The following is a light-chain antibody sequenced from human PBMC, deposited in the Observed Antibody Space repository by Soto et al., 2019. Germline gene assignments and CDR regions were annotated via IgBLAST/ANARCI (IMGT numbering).Light chain of an antibody. V-gene: IGKV3-20*01. CDR3: QQYGSSPS. CDR1: QSINSNY. Sequence: EVVVTQSPGTLSLSPGERVTLSCRPSQSINSNYLAWYQQKPGQAPRLLIYGASRRATGIPDRFSGSGSGTDFTLTISRLEPEDSAVYYCQQYGSSPSFGGGTKVDIK. J-gene: IGKJ4*01. CDR2: GAS.